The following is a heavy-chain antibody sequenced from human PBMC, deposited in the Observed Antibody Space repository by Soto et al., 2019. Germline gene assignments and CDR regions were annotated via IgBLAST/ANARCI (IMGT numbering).Heavy chain of an antibody. D-gene: IGHD6-19*01. V-gene: IGHV4-59*01. J-gene: IGHJ4*02. Sequence: SETLSLTCTVSGGSISSYYWSWIRQPPGKGLEWIGYIYYSGSTNYNPSLKSRVTISVDTSKNQFSLKLSSVTAADTAVYYCARYRSGWYVVDYWGQGTLVTVSS. CDR1: GGSISSYY. CDR2: IYYSGST. CDR3: ARYRSGWYVVDY.